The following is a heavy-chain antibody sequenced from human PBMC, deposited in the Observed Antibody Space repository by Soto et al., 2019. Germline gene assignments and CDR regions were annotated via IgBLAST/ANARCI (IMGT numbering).Heavy chain of an antibody. Sequence: ASVKVSCKASGGTFSSYTISWVRQAPGQGLEWMGRIIPILGIANYAQKFQGRVTMTADTSTSTAYMELSSLRSEDTAVYYCATAVEYSGYDRQFDYWGQGTLVTVSS. J-gene: IGHJ4*02. D-gene: IGHD5-12*01. V-gene: IGHV1-69*02. CDR1: GGTFSSYT. CDR3: ATAVEYSGYDRQFDY. CDR2: IIPILGIA.